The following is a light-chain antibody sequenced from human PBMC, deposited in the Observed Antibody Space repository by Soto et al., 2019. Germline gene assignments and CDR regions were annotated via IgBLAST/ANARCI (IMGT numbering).Light chain of an antibody. CDR3: HQRQSWPRT. CDR2: DAS. J-gene: IGKJ1*01. Sequence: EIVLTQSPATLSLSPGERATLSCRASQGVSSYLAWYQQKPGQAPRLLIYDASNRATGIPARFSGSGPGTDFTLTISRLEPEDFALYYCHQRQSWPRTFGQGTKVDIK. CDR1: QGVSSY. V-gene: IGKV3D-11*01.